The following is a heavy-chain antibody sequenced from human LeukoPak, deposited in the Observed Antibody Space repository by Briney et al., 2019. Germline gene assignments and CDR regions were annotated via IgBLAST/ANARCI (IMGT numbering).Heavy chain of an antibody. CDR1: GDTFSRYY. CDR2: INPSGGST. J-gene: IGHJ4*02. Sequence: ASVKVSCKASGDTFSRYYIHWVRQAPGQGLEWMGIINPSGGSTSYAQKFQGRVTMTRDTSTSTVYMELSSLRSEDTAVYYCARDHPRRGGPHDYWGQGTLVTVSS. V-gene: IGHV1-46*01. CDR3: ARDHPRRGGPHDY. D-gene: IGHD3-16*01.